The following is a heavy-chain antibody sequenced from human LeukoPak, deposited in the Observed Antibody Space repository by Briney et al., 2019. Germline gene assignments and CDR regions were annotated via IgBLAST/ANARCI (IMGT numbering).Heavy chain of an antibody. CDR3: ARFGSTSGRGFDP. CDR2: ISHSGTT. V-gene: IGHV4-38-2*01. D-gene: IGHD2-2*01. CDR1: GYSISSAYY. J-gene: IGHJ5*02. Sequence: PSETLSLTCAVSGYSISSAYYWGWIRQPPGKGLEWIGTISHSGTTYFNPSLRSRVTIFLDTSKNQFSLKLTSVTAADTAVYYCARFGSTSGRGFDPWGQGILVTVSS.